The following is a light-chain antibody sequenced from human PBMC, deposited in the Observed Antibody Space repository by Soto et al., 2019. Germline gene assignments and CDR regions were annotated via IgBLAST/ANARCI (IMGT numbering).Light chain of an antibody. V-gene: IGKV1-5*01. J-gene: IGKJ1*01. CDR1: QTVERW. CDR3: QHYNSYSEA. Sequence: DIQMTQSPSTLPASVGDRVTISCRASQTVERWLAWYQQKPGKAPKLLISDVSSLERGVPSRFSGSGSGTEFTLTISSLQPDDFATYYCQHYNSYSEAFGQGTKVDIK. CDR2: DVS.